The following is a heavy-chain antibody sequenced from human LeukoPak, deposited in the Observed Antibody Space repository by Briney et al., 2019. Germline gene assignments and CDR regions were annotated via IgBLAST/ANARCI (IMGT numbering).Heavy chain of an antibody. CDR3: AKDSLSGSYYYFDY. CDR1: GFTFSSYA. J-gene: IGHJ4*02. CDR2: ISGSGGST. D-gene: IGHD1-26*01. Sequence: GGSLRLSYAASGFTFSSYAMSWVRQAPGKGLEWVSVISGSGGSTYHADSVKGRFTTSRDNSKNTLYLQMNSLRAEDTAVYYCAKDSLSGSYYYFDYWGQGTLVTVSS. V-gene: IGHV3-23*01.